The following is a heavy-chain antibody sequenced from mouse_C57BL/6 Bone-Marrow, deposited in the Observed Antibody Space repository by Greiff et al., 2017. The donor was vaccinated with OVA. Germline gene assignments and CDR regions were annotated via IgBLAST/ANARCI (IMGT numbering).Heavy chain of an antibody. J-gene: IGHJ2*01. CDR2: INPNNGGT. CDR3: ARKDYGSSSEY. CDR1: GYTFTDYY. V-gene: IGHV1-26*01. Sequence: EVQLQQSGPELVKPGASVKISCKASGYTFTDYYMNWVKQSHGKSLEWIGDINPNNGGTSYNQKFKGKATLTVDKSSSTAYMELRSLTSEDSAVYYCARKDYGSSSEYWGQGTTLTVSS. D-gene: IGHD1-1*01.